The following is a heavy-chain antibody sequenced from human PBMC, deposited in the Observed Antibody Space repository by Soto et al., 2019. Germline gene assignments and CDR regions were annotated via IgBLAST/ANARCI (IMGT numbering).Heavy chain of an antibody. Sequence: QVQLVQSGGEVKKPGSSVKVSWKASGGTFSSYDISWVRRAPGQGLEWMGGIIPIFGTANYAQKFQGRVTITADESTSTAYMELSSLRSEDTAVYYCARGGVAGEYYYGMDVWGQGTTVTVSS. CDR1: GGTFSSYD. CDR2: IIPIFGTA. J-gene: IGHJ6*02. V-gene: IGHV1-69*12. D-gene: IGHD6-19*01. CDR3: ARGGVAGEYYYGMDV.